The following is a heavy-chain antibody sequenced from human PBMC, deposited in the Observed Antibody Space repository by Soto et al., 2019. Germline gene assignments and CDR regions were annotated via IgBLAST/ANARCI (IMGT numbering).Heavy chain of an antibody. CDR3: ASLIRGAYSDYPRAS. CDR2: INPYSGGA. CDR1: GYTFTGYF. Sequence: VKVSCKAAGYTFTGYFMHWLRRAPGQGLEWMGWINPYSGGADYAQSFQGRVTMTGDTSISTVYMELSRLRFDDTAVYYCASLIRGAYSDYPRASRGQGTVVTV. V-gene: IGHV1-2*02. D-gene: IGHD3-16*01. J-gene: IGHJ4*02.